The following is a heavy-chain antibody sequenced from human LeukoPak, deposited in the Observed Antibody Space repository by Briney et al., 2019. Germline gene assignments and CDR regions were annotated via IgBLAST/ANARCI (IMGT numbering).Heavy chain of an antibody. D-gene: IGHD5-18*01. CDR2: IKTKTDGGTT. Sequence: GGSLRLSCAASGFTFDNAYMSWVRQAPGKGVEWVGRIKTKTDGGTTEYAAPVKGRFTISRDDSKNTLYLQMNSVKTEDTAVYYCTAYNYDDAFDIWGQGTMVTVSS. CDR3: TAYNYDDAFDI. V-gene: IGHV3-15*01. J-gene: IGHJ3*02. CDR1: GFTFDNAY.